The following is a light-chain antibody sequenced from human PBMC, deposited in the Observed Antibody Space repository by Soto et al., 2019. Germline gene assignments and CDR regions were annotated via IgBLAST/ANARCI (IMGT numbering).Light chain of an antibody. Sequence: EMVLTQSPATLSLSPGERATLSCRASQSVSSYLAWYQQKPGQAPRLLIYDASNRATGIPARFSGSGSGTDFTLTISSLEPEDFAVYYCQQRSNWPRFTFGPGTKVD. J-gene: IGKJ3*01. CDR1: QSVSSY. CDR2: DAS. CDR3: QQRSNWPRFT. V-gene: IGKV3-11*01.